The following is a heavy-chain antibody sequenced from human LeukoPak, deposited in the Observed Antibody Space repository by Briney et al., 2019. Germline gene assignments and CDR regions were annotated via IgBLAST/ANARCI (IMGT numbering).Heavy chain of an antibody. Sequence: GGSLRLSCAASGFTFSSSWMSWVRQAPGKGLEWVANIKQDGSEKYYVGSVKGRFTISRDNSKNTLHLQMNNLRAEDTAVYYCARAAYDSNGFTANHDYWGQGTLVTVSS. V-gene: IGHV3-7*03. CDR2: IKQDGSEK. D-gene: IGHD3-22*01. CDR3: ARAAYDSNGFTANHDY. J-gene: IGHJ4*02. CDR1: GFTFSSSW.